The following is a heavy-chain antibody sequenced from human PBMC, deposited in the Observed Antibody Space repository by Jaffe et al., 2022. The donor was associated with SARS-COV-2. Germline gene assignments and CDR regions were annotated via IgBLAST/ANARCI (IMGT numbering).Heavy chain of an antibody. V-gene: IGHV4-61*02. CDR2: VYTSGST. Sequence: QVQLQESGPGLVKPSETLSLTCTVSGGSISSSNSYWSWMRQPAGEGLEWIGRVYTSGSTDYNPSLKSRVTISVDTSKNQFSLQLTSLTAADTAMYYCARGPGMATHETFDIWGQGAMVSVSS. CDR3: ARGPGMATHETFDI. J-gene: IGHJ3*02. CDR1: GGSISSSNSY. D-gene: IGHD5-12*01.